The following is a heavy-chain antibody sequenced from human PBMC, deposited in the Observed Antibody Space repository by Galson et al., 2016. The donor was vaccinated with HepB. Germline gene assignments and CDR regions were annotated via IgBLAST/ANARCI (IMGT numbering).Heavy chain of an antibody. D-gene: IGHD3-22*01. J-gene: IGHJ4*02. V-gene: IGHV6-1*01. CDR3: ARLGYDSSGYYLPHFDY. CDR2: TYYRSKWYN. CDR1: GDSVSSNSAT. Sequence: CAISGDSVSSNSATWNWIRQSPSRGLEWLGRTYYRSKWYNDYAVSVKGRVTINPDTSTNQFSLHLNSVTPEDTAVYYRARLGYDSSGYYLPHFDYWGQGTLVTVSS.